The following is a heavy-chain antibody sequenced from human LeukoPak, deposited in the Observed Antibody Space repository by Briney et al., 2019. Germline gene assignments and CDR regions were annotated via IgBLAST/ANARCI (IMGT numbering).Heavy chain of an antibody. CDR2: VSGSSSYI. J-gene: IGHJ4*02. CDR3: ARDSPEWELPLFS. Sequence: SGGSLRLSCAASGFTFSSYSMNWVRQAPGKGLEWVSSVSGSSSYIYYADSVKGRFTISRDNAKNSLYLQMNSLRAEDTAVYYCARDSPEWELPLFSWGQGTLVTVSS. CDR1: GFTFSSYS. D-gene: IGHD1-26*01. V-gene: IGHV3-21*01.